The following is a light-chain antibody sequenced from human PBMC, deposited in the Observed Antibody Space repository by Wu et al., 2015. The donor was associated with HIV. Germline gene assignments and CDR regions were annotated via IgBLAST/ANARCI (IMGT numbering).Light chain of an antibody. CDR2: DAF. CDR3: QQRSYSPLT. J-gene: IGKJ5*01. Sequence: VLTQSPVFLSLSPGEKATLSCRASHSVDTSLAWYQQRPGQSPRLLIYDAFNRATGVPARFRGSGSGTDFTLTITSLDPEDFAVYYCQQRSYSPLTFGQGTRLEI. V-gene: IGKV3-11*01. CDR1: HSVDTS.